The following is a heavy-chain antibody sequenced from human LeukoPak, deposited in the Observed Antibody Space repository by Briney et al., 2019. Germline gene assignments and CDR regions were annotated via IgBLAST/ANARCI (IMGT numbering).Heavy chain of an antibody. CDR3: AKDSRGYYGSGSYDY. D-gene: IGHD3-10*01. CDR1: GFTFSSYA. CDR2: ISGSGGST. V-gene: IGHV3-23*01. J-gene: IGHJ4*02. Sequence: GGSLRLSCAASGFTFSSYAMSWVRQAPGKGLEWVSAISGSGGSTYYADSVKGRFTISRDNSENTLYLQMNSLRAEDTAVYYCAKDSRGYYGSGSYDYWGQGTLVTVSS.